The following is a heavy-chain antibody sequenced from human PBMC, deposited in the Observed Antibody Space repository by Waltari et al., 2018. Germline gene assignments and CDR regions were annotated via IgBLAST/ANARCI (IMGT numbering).Heavy chain of an antibody. CDR3: ARVKGSGRTRGRYYYMDV. V-gene: IGHV4-59*08. D-gene: IGHD3-10*01. J-gene: IGHJ6*03. CDR1: GVSISSYY. CDR2: IYYSGST. Sequence: QVQLQESGPGLVKPSETLSLTCTVSGVSISSYYWSWIRQPPGKGLAWIGYIYYSGSTNYNPSLKSRVTISVDTSKNQFSLKLSSVTAADTAVYYCARVKGSGRTRGRYYYMDVWGKGTTVTISS.